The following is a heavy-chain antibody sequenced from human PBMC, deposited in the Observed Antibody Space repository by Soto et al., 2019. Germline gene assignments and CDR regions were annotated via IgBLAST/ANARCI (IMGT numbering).Heavy chain of an antibody. CDR2: ISETSRTI. J-gene: IGHJ4*02. CDR3: ARDPDTPLERVFDH. V-gene: IGHV3-48*02. CDR1: GFAFNRYS. D-gene: IGHD1-1*01. Sequence: GGSLRLSCAASGFAFNRYSMNWVRQAPGRGLEWLAYISETSRTIYYADSVKGRFTISRDSARNSVYLQMNSLRDEDAAVYFCARDPDTPLERVFDHWGQGTLVTVS.